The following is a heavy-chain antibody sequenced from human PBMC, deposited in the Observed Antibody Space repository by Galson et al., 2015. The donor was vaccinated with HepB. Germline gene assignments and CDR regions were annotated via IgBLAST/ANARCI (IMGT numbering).Heavy chain of an antibody. CDR2: IDWDDDK. V-gene: IGHV2-70*11. CDR1: GFSLDTRGLC. CDR3: ARSRGYCSSTSCYSGAFDV. D-gene: IGHD2-2*01. Sequence: ALVKPTQTLTLTCSFSGFSLDTRGLCVSWIRQPPGKALEWLARIDWDDDKYYSTSLKTRLSISRGASKNQVVLTMTNMDSVDTATYYCARSRGYCSSTSCYSGAFDVWGQGTMVTVSS. J-gene: IGHJ3*01.